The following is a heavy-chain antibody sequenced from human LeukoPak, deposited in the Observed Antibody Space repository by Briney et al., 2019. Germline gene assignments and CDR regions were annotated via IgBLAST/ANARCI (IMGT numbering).Heavy chain of an antibody. J-gene: IGHJ4*02. CDR1: GYSFTTYW. D-gene: IGHD2-8*02. Sequence: GESLKISCKGSGYSFTTYWIAWARQMPGKGLEWMGIISPGRSVIRYSPSFQGQVTISADTSISTAYLQWSSLKASDSAMYYCTRREDRTGYSDYWGQGTLVTVSS. CDR2: ISPGRSVI. V-gene: IGHV5-51*01. CDR3: TRREDRTGYSDY.